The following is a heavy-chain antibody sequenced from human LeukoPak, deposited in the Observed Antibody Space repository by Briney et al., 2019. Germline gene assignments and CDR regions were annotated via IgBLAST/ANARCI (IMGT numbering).Heavy chain of an antibody. CDR2: ISGSGGST. D-gene: IGHD4-17*01. J-gene: IGHJ4*02. V-gene: IGHV3-23*01. CDR3: ANAPTTVTTPLLY. Sequence: PGGSLRLSCAASGFTFSSYAMSWVRQAPGKGLEWVSAISGSGGSTYYADSVKGRFTISRDNSKNTQYLQMNSLRAEDTAVYYCANAPTTVTTPLLYWGQGTLVTVSS. CDR1: GFTFSSYA.